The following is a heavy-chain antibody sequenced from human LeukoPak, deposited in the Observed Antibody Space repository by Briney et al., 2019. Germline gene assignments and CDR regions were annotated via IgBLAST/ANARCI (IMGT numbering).Heavy chain of an antibody. Sequence: PSETLSLTCAVYGGSFSGYYWSWIRQPPGKGLEWIGEINHSGSTNYNPSLKSRVTISVDTSKNQFSLKLSSVTAADTAVYYCARGYGVFYDTYDYWGQGTLVTVSS. V-gene: IGHV4-34*01. D-gene: IGHD5/OR15-5a*01. CDR3: ARGYGVFYDTYDY. J-gene: IGHJ4*02. CDR2: INHSGST. CDR1: GGSFSGYY.